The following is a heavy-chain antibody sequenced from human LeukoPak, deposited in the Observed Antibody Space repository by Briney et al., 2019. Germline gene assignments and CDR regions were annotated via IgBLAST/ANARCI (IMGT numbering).Heavy chain of an antibody. CDR2: INPSGGST. Sequence: ASVKVSCKASGYTFTGYYMHWVRQAPGQGLEWMGIINPSGGSTSYAQKFQGRVTMTRDTSTSTVYMELSSLRSEDTAVYYCARDQLYCSGGSCYSSGSNFQHWGQGTLVTVSS. D-gene: IGHD2-15*01. J-gene: IGHJ1*01. CDR1: GYTFTGYY. V-gene: IGHV1-46*01. CDR3: ARDQLYCSGGSCYSSGSNFQH.